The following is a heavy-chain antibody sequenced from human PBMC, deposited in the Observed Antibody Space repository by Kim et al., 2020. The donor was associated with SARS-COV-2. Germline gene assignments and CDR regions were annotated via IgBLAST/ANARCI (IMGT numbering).Heavy chain of an antibody. CDR2: INPNSGGT. CDR1: GYTFTGYY. V-gene: IGHV1-2*06. Sequence: ASVKVSCKASGYTFTGYYMHWVRQAPGQGLEWMGRINPNSGGTNYAQKFQGRVTMTRDTSISTAYMELSRLRSDDTAVYYCARESEYYGSGSYYKEGTWFDPWGQGTLVTVSS. CDR3: ARESEYYGSGSYYKEGTWFDP. D-gene: IGHD3-10*01. J-gene: IGHJ5*02.